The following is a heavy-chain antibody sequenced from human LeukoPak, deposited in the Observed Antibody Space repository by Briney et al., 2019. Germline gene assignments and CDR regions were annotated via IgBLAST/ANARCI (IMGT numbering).Heavy chain of an antibody. Sequence: GTSVKVSCKASGGTFSSYAISWVRQAPGQGLEWMGRIIPIFGTANYAQKFQGRVTITTDESTSTAYMELSSLRSEDTAVYYCARGPAVAGTGGDYWGQGTLVTVSS. CDR3: ARGPAVAGTGGDY. V-gene: IGHV1-69*05. CDR2: IIPIFGTA. J-gene: IGHJ4*02. CDR1: GGTFSSYA. D-gene: IGHD6-19*01.